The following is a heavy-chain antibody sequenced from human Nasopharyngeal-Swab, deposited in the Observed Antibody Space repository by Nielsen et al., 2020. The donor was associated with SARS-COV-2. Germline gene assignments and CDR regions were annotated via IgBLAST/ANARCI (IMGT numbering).Heavy chain of an antibody. V-gene: IGHV1-24*01. CDR2: FYPEDGET. CDR1: GYTLTELS. CDR3: ASETKEIAAAGFGD. J-gene: IGHJ4*02. Sequence: ASVKVSCKVSGYTLTELSMHWVRQAPGKGLEWMGGFYPEDGETIYAQKFQGRVTMTEDPSTDTAYMELSSLRSEDTAVYYCASETKEIAAAGFGDWGQGTLVTVSS. D-gene: IGHD6-13*01.